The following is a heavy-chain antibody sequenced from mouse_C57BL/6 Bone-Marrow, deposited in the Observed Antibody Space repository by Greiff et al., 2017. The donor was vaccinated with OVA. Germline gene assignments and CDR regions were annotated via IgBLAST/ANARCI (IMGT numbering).Heavy chain of an antibody. Sequence: VQLQQPGAELVKPGASVKMSCKASGYTFTSYWITWVKQRPGQGLEWIGDIYPGSGSTNYNEKFKSKATLTVDTSSSTAYMQLSSLTSEDSAVYYCARPETAQATLFAYWGQGTLVTVSA. CDR1: GYTFTSYW. J-gene: IGHJ3*01. CDR3: ARPETAQATLFAY. V-gene: IGHV1-55*01. CDR2: IYPGSGST. D-gene: IGHD3-2*02.